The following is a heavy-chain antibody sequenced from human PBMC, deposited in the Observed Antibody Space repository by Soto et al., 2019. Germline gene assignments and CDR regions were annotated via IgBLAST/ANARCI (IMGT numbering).Heavy chain of an antibody. Sequence: LKRYWKASGGAISSYASSWVRQETGQGLEWMGGIIPIFGTANYAQKFQGRVTITADESTNTAYMELSSLRSEDTAVYYCARAFYDSSGYPSVFGAFGIWGQGTIVTVYS. CDR3: ARAFYDSSGYPSVFGAFGI. J-gene: IGHJ3*02. V-gene: IGHV1-69*01. CDR2: IIPIFGTA. CDR1: GGAISSYA. D-gene: IGHD3-22*01.